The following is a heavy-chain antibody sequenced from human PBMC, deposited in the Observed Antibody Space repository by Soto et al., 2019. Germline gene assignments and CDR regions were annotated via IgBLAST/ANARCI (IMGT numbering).Heavy chain of an antibody. CDR3: ARGTTTVTTFDY. Sequence: SETLCLTCAVYGGSFSGYYWSWIRQPPGKGLEWIGEINHSGSTNYNPFLKSRVTISVDTSKNQLSLKLSSVTAADTAVYYCARGTTTVTTFDYWGQGTLVTSPQ. CDR2: INHSGST. V-gene: IGHV4-34*01. D-gene: IGHD4-17*01. J-gene: IGHJ4*02. CDR1: GGSFSGYY.